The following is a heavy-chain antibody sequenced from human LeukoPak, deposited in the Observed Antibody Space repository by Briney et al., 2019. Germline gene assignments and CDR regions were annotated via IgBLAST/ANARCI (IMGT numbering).Heavy chain of an antibody. CDR1: GGSFSGYY. CDR2: INHSGST. CDR3: AGPRDPWLVAFDY. J-gene: IGHJ4*02. D-gene: IGHD6-19*01. V-gene: IGHV4-34*01. Sequence: SETLSLTCAVYGGSFSGYYWSWIRQPPGKGLEWIGEINHSGSTNYNPSLKSRVTISVDTSKNQFSLKLSSVTAADTAVYYCAGPRDPWLVAFDYWGQGTLVTVSS.